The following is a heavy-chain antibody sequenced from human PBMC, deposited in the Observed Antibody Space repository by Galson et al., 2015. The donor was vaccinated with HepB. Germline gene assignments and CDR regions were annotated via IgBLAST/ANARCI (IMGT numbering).Heavy chain of an antibody. CDR1: GFSLSTSGMC. CDR3: ARTRDGYNSDAFDI. V-gene: IGHV2-70*01. J-gene: IGHJ3*02. Sequence: PALVKPTQTLTLTCTFSGFSLSTSGMCVSWIRQPPGKALEWLALIDWDDDNYYSTSLKTRLTISKDTSKNQVVLTMTNMDPVDTATYYCARTRDGYNSDAFDIWGQGTMVTVSS. D-gene: IGHD5-24*01. CDR2: IDWDDDN.